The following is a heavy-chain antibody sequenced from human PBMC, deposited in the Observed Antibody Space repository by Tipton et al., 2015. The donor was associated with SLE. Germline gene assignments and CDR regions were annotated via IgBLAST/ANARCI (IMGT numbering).Heavy chain of an antibody. V-gene: IGHV4-39*07. CDR3: ARRRNSSFDY. D-gene: IGHD6-6*01. J-gene: IGHJ4*02. CDR1: GGSISSSSYY. CDR2: INHSGST. Sequence: TLSLTCTVPGGSISSSSYYWGWIRQPPGKGLEWIGEINHSGSTNYNPSLKSRVTISVDTSKNQFSLKLSSVTAADTAVYYCARRRNSSFDYWGQGTLVTVSS.